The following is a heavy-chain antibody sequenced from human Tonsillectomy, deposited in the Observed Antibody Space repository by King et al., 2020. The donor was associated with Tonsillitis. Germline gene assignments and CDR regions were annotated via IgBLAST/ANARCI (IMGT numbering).Heavy chain of an antibody. V-gene: IGHV3-9*01. J-gene: IGHJ6*02. Sequence: VQLVESGGGLVQPGRSLRLSCAASGFTFDDYAMHWVRQAPGKGLEWVSGISWNSGSIGSADSVKGRFTTSRDNAKNSLYLQMNSLRAEDTALYYCAKGRGGYYYYGMDVWGQGTTVTVSS. CDR3: AKGRGGYYYYGMDV. CDR2: ISWNSGSI. D-gene: IGHD2-15*01. CDR1: GFTFDDYA.